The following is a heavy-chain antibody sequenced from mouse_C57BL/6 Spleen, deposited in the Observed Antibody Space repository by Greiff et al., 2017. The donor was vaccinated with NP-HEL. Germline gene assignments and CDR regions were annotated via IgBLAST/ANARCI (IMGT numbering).Heavy chain of an antibody. D-gene: IGHD2-4*01. CDR2: IYPGSGST. J-gene: IGHJ4*01. CDR3: AREIYYDYGYAMDY. Sequence: VQLQQSGAELVKPGASVKMSCKASGYTFTSYWITWVKQRPGQGLEWIGDIYPGSGSTNYNEKFKSKATLTVDTSSSTAYMQLSSLTSEDSAVYYSAREIYYDYGYAMDYWGQGTSVTVSS. V-gene: IGHV1-55*01. CDR1: GYTFTSYW.